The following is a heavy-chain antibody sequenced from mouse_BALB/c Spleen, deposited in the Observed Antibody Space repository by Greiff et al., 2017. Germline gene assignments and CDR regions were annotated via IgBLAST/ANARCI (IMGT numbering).Heavy chain of an antibody. J-gene: IGHJ4*01. CDR1: GFTFSSYT. D-gene: IGHD1-1*01. V-gene: IGHV5-12-2*01. CDR2: ISNGGGST. CDR3: ERHERITTVVALYYAMDY. Sequence: EVKLMESGGGLVQPGGSLKLSCAASGFTFSSYTMSWVRQTPEKRLEWVAYISNGGGSTYYPDTVKGRFTISRDNAKNTLYLQMSSLKSEDTAMYYCERHERITTVVALYYAMDYWGQGTSVTVSS.